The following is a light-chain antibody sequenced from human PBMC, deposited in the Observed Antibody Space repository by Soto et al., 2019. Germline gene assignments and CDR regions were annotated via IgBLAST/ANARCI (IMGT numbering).Light chain of an antibody. V-gene: IGKV3-15*01. Sequence: EIVMTQSPATLSVSPGERATLSCRASQSVSSNLAWYQQKPGQAPRLLMYGASTRATGIPDRFSGSGSGTEFTLTISSLQSEDFAVYYCQQHNNWPPWTFGQGTKV. J-gene: IGKJ1*01. CDR1: QSVSSN. CDR2: GAS. CDR3: QQHNNWPPWT.